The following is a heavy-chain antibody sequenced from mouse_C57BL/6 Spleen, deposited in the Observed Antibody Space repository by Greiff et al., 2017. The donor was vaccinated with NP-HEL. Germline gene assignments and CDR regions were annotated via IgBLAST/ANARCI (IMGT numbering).Heavy chain of an antibody. Sequence: VQLVESGAELARPGASVKLSCKASGYTFTSYGISWVKQRTGQGLEWIGEIYPRSGNTYYNEKFKGKATLTADKSSSTAYMELRSLTSEDSAVYFCARSGTTVVFDYWGQGTTLTVSS. J-gene: IGHJ2*01. CDR2: IYPRSGNT. CDR3: ARSGTTVVFDY. D-gene: IGHD1-1*01. V-gene: IGHV1-81*01. CDR1: GYTFTSYG.